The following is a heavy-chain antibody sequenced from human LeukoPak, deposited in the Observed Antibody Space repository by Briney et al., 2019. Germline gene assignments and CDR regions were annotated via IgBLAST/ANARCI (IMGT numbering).Heavy chain of an antibody. CDR3: ARGHYGLDY. J-gene: IGHJ4*02. D-gene: IGHD3-10*01. CDR1: GFTFSSYE. V-gene: IGHV3-48*03. Sequence: GGSLRLSCAASGFTFSSYEMNWVRQAPGKGLEWVSYISSSGSSIYYAESMKGRFTISRDNAKNSLYLQMNSLRAEDTAVYYYARGHYGLDYWGQGTLVTVSS. CDR2: ISSSGSSI.